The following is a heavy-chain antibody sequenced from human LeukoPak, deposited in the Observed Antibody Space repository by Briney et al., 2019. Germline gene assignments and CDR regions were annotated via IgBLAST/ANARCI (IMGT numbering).Heavy chain of an antibody. CDR1: GFTFSSYR. D-gene: IGHD5-24*01. J-gene: IGHJ6*03. Sequence: GGSLRLSCAASGFTFSSYRMSWVRQAPGKGLEWVSGINWSGGSTGYADSVKGRFAISRDNAKNSLYLQMNSLRAEDTALYYCARTQTARGTYYYYYMDVWGKGTTVTVSS. CDR3: ARTQTARGTYYYYYMDV. V-gene: IGHV3-20*04. CDR2: INWSGGST.